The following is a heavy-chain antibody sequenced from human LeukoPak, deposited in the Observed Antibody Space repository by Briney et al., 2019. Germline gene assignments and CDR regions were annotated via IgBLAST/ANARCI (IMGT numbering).Heavy chain of an antibody. Sequence: SETLSLTCTVSGGSISSYYWSWIRQPAGKGLEWIGRIYTSGSTNYNPSLKSRVTMSVDTSKNQFSLKLSSVTAAVTAVYYCARRPRLRYFDWPTDYWGQGTLVTVSS. D-gene: IGHD3-9*01. V-gene: IGHV4-4*07. CDR3: ARRPRLRYFDWPTDY. CDR1: GGSISSYY. J-gene: IGHJ4*02. CDR2: IYTSGST.